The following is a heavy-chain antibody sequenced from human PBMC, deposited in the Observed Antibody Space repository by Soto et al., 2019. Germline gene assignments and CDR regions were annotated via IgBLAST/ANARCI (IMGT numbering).Heavy chain of an antibody. D-gene: IGHD5-18*01. CDR3: ATPDTAVAGY. Sequence: SETLSLTCTVSGDSITSGGYYWSWIRQHPGKGLEWIGYIYYSGSTDYNPSLKSRLSISIDTSKNQFSLKLSSLKSEDTAVYYCATPDTAVAGYWGQGTLVTVSS. CDR2: IYYSGST. J-gene: IGHJ4*02. CDR1: GDSITSGGYY. V-gene: IGHV4-31*03.